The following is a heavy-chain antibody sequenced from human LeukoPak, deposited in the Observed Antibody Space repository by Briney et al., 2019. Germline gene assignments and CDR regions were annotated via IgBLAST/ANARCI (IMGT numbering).Heavy chain of an antibody. CDR3: AIAAGWELGY. D-gene: IGHD6-25*01. Sequence: PGGSLRLPCAVSGFTSSRHWMSWVRQTPEKGLEWVANIKEDASEENYVDSVKGRFTISRDNAKNSLYLQMNSLRAEDTAVYYCAIAAGWELGYWGQGTLVTVSS. CDR1: GFTSSRHW. CDR2: IKEDASEE. V-gene: IGHV3-7*01. J-gene: IGHJ4*02.